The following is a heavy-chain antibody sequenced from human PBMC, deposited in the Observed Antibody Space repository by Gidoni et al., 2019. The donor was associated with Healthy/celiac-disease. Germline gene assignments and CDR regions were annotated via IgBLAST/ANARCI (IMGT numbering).Heavy chain of an antibody. D-gene: IGHD2-2*01. CDR2: IYYSGST. V-gene: IGHV4-39*01. J-gene: IGHJ6*02. CDR3: ARPSNVHPDCSSTSCPPDV. Sequence: QLQLQESGPGLVKPSETLSLPCTVSGGSISSSSYYWGWIRQPPGKGLEWIGSIYYSGSTYYNPSLKSRVTISVDTSKNQFSLKLSSVTAADTAVYYCARPSNVHPDCSSTSCPPDVWGQGTTVTVSS. CDR1: GGSISSSSYY.